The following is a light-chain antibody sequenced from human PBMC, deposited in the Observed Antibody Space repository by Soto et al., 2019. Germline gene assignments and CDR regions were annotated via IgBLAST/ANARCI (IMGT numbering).Light chain of an antibody. CDR1: SSDVGGYNY. V-gene: IGLV2-14*01. J-gene: IGLJ3*02. CDR2: EVS. CDR3: SSYTSSSTRV. Sequence: QSALTQPASVSVYPGQSVTISCTGTSSDVGGYNYVSWYQQNPGKAPKLMIYEVSNRPSGVSNRFSGSKSGNTASLTISGLQAEDEADYYCSSYTSSSTRVFGGGTKLTVL.